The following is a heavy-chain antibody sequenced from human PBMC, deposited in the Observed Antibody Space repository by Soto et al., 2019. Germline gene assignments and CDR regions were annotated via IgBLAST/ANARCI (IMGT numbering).Heavy chain of an antibody. CDR2: IYYSGST. Sequence: PSETLSLTCAVYGGSFSGYYWSWIRQTPGKGLEWIGYIYYSGSTNYNPSLKSRVTISVDTSKNQFSLKLSSVTAADTAVYYCAREWDYYDSSGYYSHTRIQAFDIWGQGTMVTVSS. D-gene: IGHD3-22*01. CDR3: AREWDYYDSSGYYSHTRIQAFDI. V-gene: IGHV4-59*01. CDR1: GGSFSGYY. J-gene: IGHJ3*02.